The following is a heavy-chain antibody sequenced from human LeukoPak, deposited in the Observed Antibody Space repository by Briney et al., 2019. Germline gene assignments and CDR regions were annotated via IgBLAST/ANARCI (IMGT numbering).Heavy chain of an antibody. Sequence: GGSLRLSCAASGFTFSDYWIHWVREAPGKGLEWVSLISGDGATTHYADSVTGRFTISRDNSKNSLYLQMNSLRTEDTALYYCAKDFGEGGYWGQGTLVTVSS. CDR1: GFTFSDYW. J-gene: IGHJ4*02. D-gene: IGHD3-10*01. CDR2: ISGDGATT. V-gene: IGHV3-43*02. CDR3: AKDFGEGGY.